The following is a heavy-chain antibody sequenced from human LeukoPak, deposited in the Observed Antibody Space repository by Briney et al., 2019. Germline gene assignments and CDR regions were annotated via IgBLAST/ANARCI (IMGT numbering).Heavy chain of an antibody. Sequence: PSETLSLSCNVSGDSVSSGYWTWIRQSPAKGLEWIGFFYDNGVTDYNPSLKSRLIISLDTSKNQFSLNLRSVSAADSAIYYCAGRGHRYSRDWGQGILVTVSS. V-gene: IGHV4-4*09. CDR2: FYDNGVT. J-gene: IGHJ1*01. CDR3: AGRGHRYSRD. D-gene: IGHD2-15*01. CDR1: GDSVSSGY.